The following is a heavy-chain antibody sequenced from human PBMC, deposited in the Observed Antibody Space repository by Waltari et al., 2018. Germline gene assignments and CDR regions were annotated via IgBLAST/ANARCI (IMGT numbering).Heavy chain of an antibody. D-gene: IGHD2-15*01. CDR2: VHRSGRT. CDR1: GDSMGDDF. J-gene: IGHJ5*01. Sequence: QLQLQESGPGLVKPSETLSLTCTVSGDSMGDDFGSWVRQPPGKGLEWIGQVHRSGRTNYSPSFASRVTVSVDTTKNQFSLKLTSAAAADTAIYFCARDRGRGLYLDSWGPGTLVTVS. V-gene: IGHV4-4*02. CDR3: ARDRGRGLYLDS.